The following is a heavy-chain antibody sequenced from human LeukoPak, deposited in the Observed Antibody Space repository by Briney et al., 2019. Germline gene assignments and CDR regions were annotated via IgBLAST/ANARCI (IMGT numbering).Heavy chain of an antibody. Sequence: SETLSLTCAVYGESFTTFYWGWIRQTPGKGLEWIGEINHTGSTNYNPSLKSRVTISVDTSKNQFSLKLSSVTAADTAVYYCARRHNFDYWGQGTLVTVSS. CDR3: ARRHNFDY. CDR2: INHTGST. CDR1: GESFTTFY. V-gene: IGHV4-34*01. J-gene: IGHJ4*02.